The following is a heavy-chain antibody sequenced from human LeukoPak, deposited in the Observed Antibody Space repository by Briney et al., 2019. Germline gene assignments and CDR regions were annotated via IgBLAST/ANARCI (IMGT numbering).Heavy chain of an antibody. CDR3: ASGYDFWSGPYYYYGMDV. Sequence: SETLSLTCTVSGRSINSYYWSWIRQPPGKGLEWIGYIYYSGSTNYNPSLKSRVTISVDTSKNQFSLKLSSVTAADTAVYYCASGYDFWSGPYYYYGMDVWGQGTMVTVSS. CDR1: GRSINSYY. CDR2: IYYSGST. D-gene: IGHD3-3*01. J-gene: IGHJ6*02. V-gene: IGHV4-59*01.